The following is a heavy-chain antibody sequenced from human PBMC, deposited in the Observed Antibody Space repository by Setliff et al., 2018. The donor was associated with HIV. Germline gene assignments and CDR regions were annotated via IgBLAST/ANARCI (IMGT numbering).Heavy chain of an antibody. CDR2: ISRDGNTI. V-gene: IGHV3-11*01. Sequence: GSLRLSCVASGFTFSDYYMSWLRQAPGKGLEWVSYISRDGNTIYYADSVKGRFTISRDNAKNSLYLQLNSLRPEDTAVYYCARDKDEDYGSTSFDYWGQGILVTVSS. CDR1: GFTFSDYY. CDR3: ARDKDEDYGSTSFDY. D-gene: IGHD4-17*01. J-gene: IGHJ4*02.